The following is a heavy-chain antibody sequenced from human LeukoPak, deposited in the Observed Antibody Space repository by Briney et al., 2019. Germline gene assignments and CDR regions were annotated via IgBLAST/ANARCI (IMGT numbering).Heavy chain of an antibody. D-gene: IGHD6-6*01. V-gene: IGHV4-34*01. J-gene: IGHJ4*02. CDR2: INHSGST. Sequence: SETLSLTCAVYGGSFSGYYWSWIRQPPGKGLEWIGEINHSGSTNYNPSLKSRVTISVDTSKNQFSLKLSSVTAADTAVYYCARAPVIGIAAQPRGYFDYWGQGTLVTVSS. CDR3: ARAPVIGIAAQPRGYFDY. CDR1: GGSFSGYY.